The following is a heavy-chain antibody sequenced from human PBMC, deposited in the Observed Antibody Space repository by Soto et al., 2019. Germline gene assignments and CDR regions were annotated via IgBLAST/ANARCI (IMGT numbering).Heavy chain of an antibody. CDR3: ARGDSNSPLDYYGMDV. CDR2: IIPIFGTA. D-gene: IGHD4-4*01. J-gene: IGHJ6*02. V-gene: IGHV1-69*01. CDR1: GGTFSSYA. Sequence: QVQLVQSGAEVKKPGSSVKVPCKASGGTFSSYAISWVRQAPGQGLEWMGGIIPIFGTANYAQKFQGRVTITADESTSTAYMELSSLRSEDTAVYYCARGDSNSPLDYYGMDVWGQGTTVTVSS.